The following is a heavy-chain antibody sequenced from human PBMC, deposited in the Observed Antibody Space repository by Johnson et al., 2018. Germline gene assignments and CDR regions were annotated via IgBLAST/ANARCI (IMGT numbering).Heavy chain of an antibody. CDR2: ISSSGSRT. CDR1: GFTFSDYA. J-gene: IGHJ6*02. D-gene: IGHD3-3*01. CDR3: AKSRSFGVVDGMDV. Sequence: VQLVQSGGGLVQPGGSLRLSCAVSGFTFSDYAMSWVRQAPGKGLEWVSAISSSGSRTYHADPVKGRFTISRENSKNTLYLQMNSLRAEDAALYYCAKSRSFGVVDGMDVWGLGTTVNVSS. V-gene: IGHV3-23*04.